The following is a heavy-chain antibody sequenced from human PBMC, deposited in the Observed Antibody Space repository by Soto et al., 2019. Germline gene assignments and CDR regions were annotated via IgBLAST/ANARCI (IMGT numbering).Heavy chain of an antibody. V-gene: IGHV5-10-1*01. CDR3: ARQIYDSDTGPNFQYYFES. CDR1: GYSLAGYW. J-gene: IGHJ4*02. D-gene: IGHD3-22*01. CDR2: IDPSDSQT. Sequence: GESLKISCKGSGYSLAGYWITWVRQKPGKGLEWMGRIDPSDSQTCYSPSFRGHVTISVTKSITTVFLQWSSLRASDTAMYYCARQIYDSDTGPNFQYYFESWGQGTPVTVSS.